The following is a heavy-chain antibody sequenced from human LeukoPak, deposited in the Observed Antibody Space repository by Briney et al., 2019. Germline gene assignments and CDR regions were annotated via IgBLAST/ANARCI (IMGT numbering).Heavy chain of an antibody. CDR1: GGSISSYY. J-gene: IGHJ4*02. CDR2: IYYSGST. V-gene: IGHV4-59*01. D-gene: IGHD3-22*01. Sequence: SETLSPTCTVSGGSISSYYWSWIRQPPGKGLEWIGYIYYSGSTNYNPSLKSRVTISVDTSKNQFSLKLSSVTAADTAVYYCARGSRENYYDSSGYLDYWGQGTLVTVSS. CDR3: ARGSRENYYDSSGYLDY.